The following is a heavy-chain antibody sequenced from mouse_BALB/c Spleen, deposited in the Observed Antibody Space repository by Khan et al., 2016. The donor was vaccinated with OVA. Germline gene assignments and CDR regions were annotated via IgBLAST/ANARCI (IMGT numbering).Heavy chain of an antibody. CDR3: TRNGFGNYESWDY. Sequence: VQLKQSGTVLARPGASVKMSCKASGYTFTSYWMHWVKQRPGQGLEWIGAIYPGNSDTNYNQKFKGKAKLTAVTSTSTAYMELNSLTNEDSAVYYCTRNGFGNYESWDYWGQDTTLTVSS. D-gene: IGHD2-1*01. CDR1: GYTFTSYW. J-gene: IGHJ2*01. CDR2: IYPGNSDT. V-gene: IGHV1-5*01.